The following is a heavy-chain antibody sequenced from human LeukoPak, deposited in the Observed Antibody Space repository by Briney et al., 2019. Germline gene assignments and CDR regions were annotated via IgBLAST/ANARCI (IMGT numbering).Heavy chain of an antibody. CDR1: GGSISSSSYY. V-gene: IGHV4-39*07. D-gene: IGHD4-23*01. CDR2: IYYSGST. CDR3: ARENGGIKGYFDY. Sequence: SETLSLTCTVSGGSISSSSYYWGWIRQPPGKGLEWIGSIYYSGSTYYNPSLKSRVTISVDTSKNQFSLKLSSVTAADTAVYYCARENGGIKGYFDYWGQGTLVTVSS. J-gene: IGHJ4*02.